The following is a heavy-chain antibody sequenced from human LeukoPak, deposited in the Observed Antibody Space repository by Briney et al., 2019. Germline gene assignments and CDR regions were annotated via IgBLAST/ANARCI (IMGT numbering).Heavy chain of an antibody. V-gene: IGHV4-59*01. D-gene: IGHD4-11*01. CDR1: GGSISSYY. CDR3: ARDPGGHMTTTNAFDI. CDR2: IYYSGST. Sequence: SETLSLTCTVPGGSISSYYWSWIRQPPGKGLEWIGYIYYSGSTNYNPSLKSRVTISVDTSKNQFSLKLSSVTAADTAVYYCARDPGGHMTTTNAFDIWGQGTMVTVSS. J-gene: IGHJ3*02.